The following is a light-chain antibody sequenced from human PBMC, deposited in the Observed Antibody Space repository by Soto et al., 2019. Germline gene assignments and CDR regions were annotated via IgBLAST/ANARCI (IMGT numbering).Light chain of an antibody. CDR3: QQSYIPPFT. Sequence: IEMTQSPSSLSASEGDRVTVTCRASQSINSYLNWYQQKPGKTPKLLIYDASALQSGVPSRFSGSGSETDVSLTITNLQPDDFASYYCQQSYIPPFTFGPGTTVDVK. CDR2: DAS. CDR1: QSINSY. V-gene: IGKV1-39*01. J-gene: IGKJ3*01.